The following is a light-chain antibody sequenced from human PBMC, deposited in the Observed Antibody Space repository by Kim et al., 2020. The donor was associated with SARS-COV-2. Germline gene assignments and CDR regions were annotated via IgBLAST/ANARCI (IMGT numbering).Light chain of an antibody. CDR1: NIGSKS. CDR3: QVWDSSSDHPV. Sequence: ARGKTARITCGGNNIGSKSVHWNQQKPGQAPVLVIYYDSDRPSGIPERFSGSNSGNTATLTISRVEAGDEADYYCQVWDSSSDHPVFGGGTQLTVL. J-gene: IGLJ3*02. V-gene: IGLV3-21*04. CDR2: YDS.